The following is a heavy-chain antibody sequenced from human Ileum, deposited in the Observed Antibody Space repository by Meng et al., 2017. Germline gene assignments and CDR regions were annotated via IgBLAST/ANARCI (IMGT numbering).Heavy chain of an antibody. Sequence: GSLRLSCAVSGYSISSGYYWAWIRQSPGKGLEWIARIFHSGTTDYNPSLKSRVTISVDTSKNQFSLKLTSVTVADTAVYYCARTRYHSGSDYFEFGDWGQGTLVTVSS. D-gene: IGHD2-21*01. CDR2: IFHSGTT. CDR3: ARTRYHSGSDYFEFGD. CDR1: GYSISSGYY. J-gene: IGHJ1*01. V-gene: IGHV4-38-2*01.